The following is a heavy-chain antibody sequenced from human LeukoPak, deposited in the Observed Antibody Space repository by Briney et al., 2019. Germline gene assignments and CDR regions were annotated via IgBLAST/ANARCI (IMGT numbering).Heavy chain of an antibody. CDR2: INWNGGST. J-gene: IGHJ4*02. Sequence: GRSLRLSWAASGLTFDDYGMSWVGQVPGKGLERGSGINWNGGSTGNADSVKGRFTISRDNAKNSLYLQMNSLRAEDTAVYYCAKDPLPGVVVTAIEGFDYWGQGTLVTVSS. D-gene: IGHD2-21*02. CDR3: AKDPLPGVVVTAIEGFDY. V-gene: IGHV3-20*04. CDR1: GLTFDDYG.